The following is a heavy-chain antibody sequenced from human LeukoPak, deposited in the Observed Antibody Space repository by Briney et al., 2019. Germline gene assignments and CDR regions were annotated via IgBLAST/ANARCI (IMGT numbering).Heavy chain of an antibody. D-gene: IGHD1-1*01. Sequence: PGGSLRLSCAASGFTYSNVWMNWVRQAPGKGLEWVGRIKTNAEGGTPDYTAPVKGRFTISRDDSKNTLYLQMDSLEVEDTGMYYCTTGIDDEGGYWGQGTLVTVSS. CDR3: TTGIDDEGGY. J-gene: IGHJ4*02. CDR1: GFTYSNVW. CDR2: IKTNAEGGTP. V-gene: IGHV3-15*07.